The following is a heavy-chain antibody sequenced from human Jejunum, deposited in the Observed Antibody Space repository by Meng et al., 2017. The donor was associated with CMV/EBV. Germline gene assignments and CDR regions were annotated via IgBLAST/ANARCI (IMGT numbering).Heavy chain of an antibody. Sequence: QLKPQESGPGLVKPSGTLSLTCTVSGDSITNNSHFWGWIRQSPGKGLEWIGTIYYTGTTYNNPSLKSRVAISIDTSKNQFSLKLTSVTAADTAKYYCARGIYDFWEPDYWGQGTLVTVSS. CDR1: GDSITNNSHF. CDR3: ARGIYDFWEPDY. CDR2: IYYTGTT. V-gene: IGHV4-39*07. D-gene: IGHD3-3*01. J-gene: IGHJ4*02.